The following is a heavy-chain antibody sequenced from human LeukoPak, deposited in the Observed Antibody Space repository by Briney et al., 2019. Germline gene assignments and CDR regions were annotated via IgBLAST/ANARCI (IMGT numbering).Heavy chain of an antibody. J-gene: IGHJ5*02. CDR1: GGTFSSYA. D-gene: IGHD3-3*01. V-gene: IGHV1-69*05. CDR3: ARGGYYDFWSGYNNWFDP. CDR2: IIPIFGTA. Sequence: SVKVSCKASGGTFSSYAISWVRQAPGQGLEWMGGIIPIFGTAIYAQKFQGRVTITTDESTSTAYMELSSLRSEDTAVYYCARGGYYDFWSGYNNWFDPWGQGTLVTVSS.